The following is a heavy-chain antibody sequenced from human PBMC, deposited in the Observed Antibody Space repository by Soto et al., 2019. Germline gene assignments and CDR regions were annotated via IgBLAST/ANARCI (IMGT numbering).Heavy chain of an antibody. CDR1: GGSISSSSYY. Sequence: QLQLQESGPGLVKPSETLSLTCTVSGGSISSSSYYWGWIRQPPGKGLEWIGSIYYSGSTYYNPSLKSRVTISVDTSKNQFSLKLSSVTAADTAVYYCARKACNGGICYYFDYWGQGTLVTVSS. V-gene: IGHV4-39*01. J-gene: IGHJ4*02. D-gene: IGHD2-15*01. CDR3: ARKACNGGICYYFDY. CDR2: IYYSGST.